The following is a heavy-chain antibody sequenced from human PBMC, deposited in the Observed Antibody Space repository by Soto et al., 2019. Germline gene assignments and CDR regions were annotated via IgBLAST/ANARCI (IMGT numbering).Heavy chain of an antibody. D-gene: IGHD2-15*01. Sequence: EVQLVESGGGLVKPGESLRLSCAVSGLTFSRAWMSWVRQAPGKGLEWVARVKSKGDGGAIEYAGPVKGSFTISSDDLKATVYLQMSSLKSEDTALYYCSAESYCGGGSCPEYWGRGTLLTVSS. CDR3: SAESYCGGGSCPEY. CDR2: VKSKGDGGAI. CDR1: GLTFSRAW. J-gene: IGHJ4*02. V-gene: IGHV3-15*01.